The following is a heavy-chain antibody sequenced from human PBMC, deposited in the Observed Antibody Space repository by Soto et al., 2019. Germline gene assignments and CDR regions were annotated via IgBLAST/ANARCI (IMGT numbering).Heavy chain of an antibody. D-gene: IGHD3-3*01. CDR3: ARPKYYDFWSGYNWFDP. V-gene: IGHV4-34*01. CDR2: INHSGST. J-gene: IGHJ5*02. Sequence: SETLSLTCAVYGGSFSGYYWSWIRQPPGKGLEWIGEINHSGSTNYNPSLKSRVTISVDTSKNQFSLKLSSVTAADTAVYYCARPKYYDFWSGYNWFDPWGQGTLVTVSS. CDR1: GGSFSGYY.